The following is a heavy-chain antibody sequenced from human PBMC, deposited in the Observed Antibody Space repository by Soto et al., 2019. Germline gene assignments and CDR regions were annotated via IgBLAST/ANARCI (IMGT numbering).Heavy chain of an antibody. CDR3: ARGPFYGDYVENGMDV. D-gene: IGHD4-17*01. CDR1: GFTFSIYA. Sequence: PGGSLRLSCAASGFTFSIYAMSWVRQAPGKGLEWVSSISGSGTCSYYADSVKGRFTFSRDNAKNTLYLQMNSLRAEDTAVYYCARGPFYGDYVENGMDVWGQGTTVTVSS. V-gene: IGHV3-23*01. J-gene: IGHJ6*02. CDR2: ISGSGTCS.